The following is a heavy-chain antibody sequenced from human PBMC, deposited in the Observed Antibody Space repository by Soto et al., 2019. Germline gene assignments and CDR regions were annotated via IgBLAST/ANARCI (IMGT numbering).Heavy chain of an antibody. CDR3: VRVLGEQLVRPFDY. V-gene: IGHV3-64D*06. CDR2: ISSNGGST. D-gene: IGHD6-6*01. Sequence: EVQLVESGGGLVQPGGSLRLSCSASGFTFSSYAMHWVRQAPGKGLEYVSAISSNGGSTYYADSVKGRFTISRDNSKNTLYLQMSSLRAEDTAVYYCVRVLGEQLVRPFDYWGQGTLVTVSS. CDR1: GFTFSSYA. J-gene: IGHJ4*02.